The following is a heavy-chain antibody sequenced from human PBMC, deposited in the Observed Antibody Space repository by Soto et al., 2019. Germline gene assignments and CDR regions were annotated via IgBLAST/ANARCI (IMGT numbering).Heavy chain of an antibody. Sequence: EVQLLESGGGLVQPGGSLRLSCAASGFTFSSFAMSWVRQAPGKGLEWVSLIRANGGSIYYADSVKGRFTISRDNSKNTLYLQMSSLRAEDTAVYYCVKGRVAPEYFQHWGQGTLVTVSS. CDR2: IRANGGSI. V-gene: IGHV3-23*01. J-gene: IGHJ1*01. CDR1: GFTFSSFA. CDR3: VKGRVAPEYFQH.